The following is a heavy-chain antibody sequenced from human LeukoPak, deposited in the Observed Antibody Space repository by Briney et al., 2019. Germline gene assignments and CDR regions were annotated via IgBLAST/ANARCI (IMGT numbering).Heavy chain of an antibody. D-gene: IGHD2-15*01. CDR3: AKSKEDCCGSFDP. CDR2: ISGSTGTT. J-gene: IGHJ5*02. V-gene: IGHV3-23*01. Sequence: GGSLRLSCAASGFTFSSYAMSWVRQAPGKGLEWVSAISGSTGTTYYADSVKGRFTISRDYAKNTLYLQMNYLRVEDTAVYYCAKSKEDCCGSFDPWGQGTLVTVSS. CDR1: GFTFSSYA.